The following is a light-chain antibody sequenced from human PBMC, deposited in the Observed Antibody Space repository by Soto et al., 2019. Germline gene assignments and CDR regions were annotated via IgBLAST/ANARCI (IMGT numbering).Light chain of an antibody. J-gene: IGKJ1*01. CDR1: QSVSSN. V-gene: IGKV3-15*01. CDR2: DAS. Sequence: EIVMSQSPATLSVSPGERATLSCRASQSVSSNLAWYQQKPGQAPRLLIYDASTRATGIPDRFSGSGSETEFTLTISSLQSEDYAIYYCQQYNNWPPCTFGQGTKVDIK. CDR3: QQYNNWPPCT.